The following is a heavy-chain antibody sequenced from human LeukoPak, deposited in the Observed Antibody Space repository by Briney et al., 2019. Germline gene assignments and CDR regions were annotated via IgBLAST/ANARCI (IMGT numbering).Heavy chain of an antibody. V-gene: IGHV1-69*05. J-gene: IGHJ5*02. Sequence: SVKVSCKASGGTFSSYAISWVRQAPGQGLEWMGGIIPIFGTANYAQKFQGRVTITTDESTSTAYMELSSLRSEDTAVYYCARTPNYPGSGYYSWFDPWGQGTLVTVSS. CDR1: GGTFSSYA. CDR2: IIPIFGTA. D-gene: IGHD3-22*01. CDR3: ARTPNYPGSGYYSWFDP.